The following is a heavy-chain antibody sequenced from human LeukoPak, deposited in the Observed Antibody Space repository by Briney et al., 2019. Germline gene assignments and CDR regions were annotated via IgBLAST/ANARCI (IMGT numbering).Heavy chain of an antibody. CDR2: IKQDGSEK. CDR3: AREAGDMDV. Sequence: GGSLRLSCAASGFIFSSYWMSWVRQAPGKGLEWVANIKQDGSEKYYVDSVKGRFTISRDNAKNSLYLQMNSLRAEDTAVYYCAREAGDMDVWGKGTTVTVSS. V-gene: IGHV3-7*01. CDR1: GFIFSSYW. J-gene: IGHJ6*03. D-gene: IGHD6-19*01.